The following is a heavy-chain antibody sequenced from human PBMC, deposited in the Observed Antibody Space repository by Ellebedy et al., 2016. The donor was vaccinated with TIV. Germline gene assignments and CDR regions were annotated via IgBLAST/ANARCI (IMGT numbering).Heavy chain of an antibody. D-gene: IGHD3-3*01. CDR3: ARESRDDFWSGSSQSFDY. CDR2: IIPIFGTA. V-gene: IGHV1-69*13. Sequence: SVKVSXXASGGTFSSYAISWVRQAPGQGLEWMGGIIPIFGTANYAQKFQGRVTITADESTSTAYMELSSLRSEDTAVYYCARESRDDFWSGSSQSFDYWGQGTLVTVSS. J-gene: IGHJ4*02. CDR1: GGTFSSYA.